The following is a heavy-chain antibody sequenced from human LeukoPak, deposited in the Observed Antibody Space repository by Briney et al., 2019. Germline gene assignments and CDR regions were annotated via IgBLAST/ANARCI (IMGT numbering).Heavy chain of an antibody. Sequence: SETLSLTCAVSGYSISSGYYWGWIRQPPGRGLEWIGTIYHSGSTYYNPSPKSRVTISVDTSKNQFSLKLSSVTAADTAVYYCARQYYSSPRSFDYWGQGTLVTVSS. D-gene: IGHD2/OR15-2a*01. CDR2: IYHSGST. CDR3: ARQYYSSPRSFDY. CDR1: GYSISSGYY. V-gene: IGHV4-38-2*01. J-gene: IGHJ4*02.